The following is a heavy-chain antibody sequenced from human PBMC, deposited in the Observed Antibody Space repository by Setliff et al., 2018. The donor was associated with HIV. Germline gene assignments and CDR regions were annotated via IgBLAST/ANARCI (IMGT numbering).Heavy chain of an antibody. D-gene: IGHD2-15*01. Sequence: SETLSLTCAVYGGSFSGYYWTWIRQPPGRGLEWIGEIIHSGGTNYNRSLKSRVTISVDTSKNQFSLNLSSVTAADTAVYYCARGGLGVVGAIDYWSQGTLVTLS. V-gene: IGHV4-34*01. CDR2: IIHSGGT. CDR3: ARGGLGVVGAIDY. J-gene: IGHJ4*02. CDR1: GGSFSGYY.